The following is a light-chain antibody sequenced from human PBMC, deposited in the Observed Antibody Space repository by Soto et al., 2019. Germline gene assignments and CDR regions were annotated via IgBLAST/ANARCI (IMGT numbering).Light chain of an antibody. CDR2: DVS. V-gene: IGLV2-14*03. CDR3: SSDTSISPLV. CDR1: SSDVGSYNF. J-gene: IGLJ3*02. Sequence: QSALTQPASVSGSPGQSITLSCTGTSSDVGSYNFVSWYQQRPGKAPKIMIYDVSNRPSGVSNRFSGAKSDNTASLTISGLQAADEADYYGSSDTSISPLVLGRGTKLTVL.